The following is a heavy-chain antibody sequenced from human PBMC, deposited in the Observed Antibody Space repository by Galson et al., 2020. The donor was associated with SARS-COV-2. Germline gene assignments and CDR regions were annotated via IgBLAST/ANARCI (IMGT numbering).Heavy chain of an antibody. CDR2: IKRKIEDETT. J-gene: IGHJ4*02. CDR1: GFYFNNAW. CDR3: TTNWDFDN. V-gene: IGHV3-15*01. Sequence: GGSLRLSCAASGFYFNNAWMNWVRQAPGKGLEWVGHIKRKIEDETTDYIAAVKGRFTISRDDSKNTLYLQMNNLKIEDTAVYYCTTNWDFDNWGQGTVVTVSS. D-gene: IGHD7-27*01.